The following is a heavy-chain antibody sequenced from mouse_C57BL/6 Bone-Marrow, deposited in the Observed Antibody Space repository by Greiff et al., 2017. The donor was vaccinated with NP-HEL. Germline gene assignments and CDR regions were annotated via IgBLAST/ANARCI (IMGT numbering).Heavy chain of an antibody. CDR3: ARGGNYGSGYFDV. V-gene: IGHV1-64*01. J-gene: IGHJ1*03. CDR1: GYTFTSYW. Sequence: QVQLQQPGAELVKPGASVKLSCKASGYTFTSYWMHWVKQRPGQGLEWIGMIHPNSGSTNYNEKFKSKATLTVDKSSSPAYMQLSSLTSEDSAVYYCARGGNYGSGYFDVWGTGTTVTVSS. D-gene: IGHD1-1*01. CDR2: IHPNSGST.